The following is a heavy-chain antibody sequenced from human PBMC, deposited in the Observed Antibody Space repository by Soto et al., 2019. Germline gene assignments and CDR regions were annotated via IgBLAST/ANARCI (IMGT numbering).Heavy chain of an antibody. V-gene: IGHV3-23*01. Sequence: EVQLLESGGGLVQPGGSLRLSCAASGFTFSSYAMRWVHQAPGKGLEWVSAISGSGGSTYYADSVKGRFTISRDNSKNTVYLQMNSLRAEDTAVYYCARRGSGSYYDYWGQGTLVTVSS. J-gene: IGHJ4*02. CDR2: ISGSGGST. CDR1: GFTFSSYA. CDR3: ARRGSGSYYDY. D-gene: IGHD1-26*01.